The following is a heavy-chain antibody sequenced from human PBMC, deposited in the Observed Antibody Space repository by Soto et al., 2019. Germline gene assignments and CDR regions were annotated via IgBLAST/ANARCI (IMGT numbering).Heavy chain of an antibody. CDR3: ARHVGYSKQHTHFDY. J-gene: IGHJ4*02. CDR2: IYPGDSDT. Sequence: GESLKISCKGSGYSFTSYWIGWVRQMPGKGLEWMGIIYPGDSDTRYSPSFQGQVTISADKSISTAYLQWSSLKASDTAMYYCARHVGYSKQHTHFDYWGQGTLVTVSS. V-gene: IGHV5-51*01. D-gene: IGHD4-4*01. CDR1: GYSFTSYW.